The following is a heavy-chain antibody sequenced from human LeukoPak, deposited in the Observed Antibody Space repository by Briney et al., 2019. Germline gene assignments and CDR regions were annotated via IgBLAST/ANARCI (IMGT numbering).Heavy chain of an antibody. V-gene: IGHV3-33*08. J-gene: IGHJ4*02. D-gene: IGHD3-10*01. Sequence: GGSLRLSCAASGFTFNIYALHWVRQAPGKGLEWVAVIWNDGSNKYYADSVKGRFTISRDNSKNTLYLQMNSLRAEDTAVYSCARASGPFDYWGQGTLVTVSS. CDR3: ARASGPFDY. CDR1: GFTFNIYA. CDR2: IWNDGSNK.